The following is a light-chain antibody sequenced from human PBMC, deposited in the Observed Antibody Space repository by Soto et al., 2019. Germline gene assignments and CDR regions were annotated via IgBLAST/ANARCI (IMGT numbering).Light chain of an antibody. Sequence: EIVSTQSPATLSLSPGERATLSCRASQSVSSDLAWYQQKPGQAPRLVIYDASKRATGIAARFSGSGSRTDFTLTISSLEPEDSADYYCQQRDNWPHTFGQGTKLEIK. V-gene: IGKV3-11*01. CDR2: DAS. J-gene: IGKJ2*01. CDR3: QQRDNWPHT. CDR1: QSVSSD.